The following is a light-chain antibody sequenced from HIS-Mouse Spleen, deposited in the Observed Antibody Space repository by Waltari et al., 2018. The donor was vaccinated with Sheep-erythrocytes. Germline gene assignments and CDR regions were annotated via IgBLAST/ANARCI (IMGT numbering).Light chain of an antibody. J-gene: IGLJ3*02. CDR1: SSDVGGYNY. CDR2: EVS. Sequence: QSALTQPRSVSGSPGQSVTISCTGTSSDVGGYNYVSWYQQHPGKAPKLMIYEVSKRPSGVPDRFYGSESGNTAARSVSGLQAEDEADYYCSSYAGSNNWVFGGGTKLTVL. V-gene: IGLV2-8*01. CDR3: SSYAGSNNWV.